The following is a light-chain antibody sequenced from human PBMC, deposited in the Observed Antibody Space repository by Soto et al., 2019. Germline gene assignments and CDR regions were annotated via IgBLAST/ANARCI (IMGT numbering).Light chain of an antibody. CDR3: QQYDNLPLT. CDR2: DAS. V-gene: IGKV1-33*01. CDR1: QDIKNY. J-gene: IGKJ4*01. Sequence: DIEISHSPSSLSASVGDRVTITCQASQDIKNYLNWYQQKSGKAPKLLIYDASDLETGVPSRFSGSGSGTDFTFTINSLQPEDIATYYCQQYDNLPLTFGGGTKVDIK.